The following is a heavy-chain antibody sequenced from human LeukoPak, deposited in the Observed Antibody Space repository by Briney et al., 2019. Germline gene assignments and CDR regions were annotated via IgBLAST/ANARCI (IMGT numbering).Heavy chain of an antibody. V-gene: IGHV3-21*01. D-gene: IGHD3-3*01. CDR3: ARDLHYDFWSGYPLGVYYFDY. J-gene: IGHJ4*02. CDR2: ISSSSSYI. Sequence: TPGGSLRLSCSASGFTFSNAWMSWVRQAPGKGLEWVSSISSSSSYIYYADSVKGRFTISRDNAKNSLYLQMNSLRAEDTAVYYCARDLHYDFWSGYPLGVYYFDYWGQGTLVTVSS. CDR1: GFTFSNAW.